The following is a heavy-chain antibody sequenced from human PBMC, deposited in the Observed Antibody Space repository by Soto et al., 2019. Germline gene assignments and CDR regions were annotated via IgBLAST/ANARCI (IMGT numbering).Heavy chain of an antibody. CDR1: GFTFSSYW. CDR3: ARVPGIVVVRPRYYYGMDV. D-gene: IGHD3-22*01. Sequence: PGGSLRLSCAASGFTFSSYWMHWVRQAPGKGLVWVSRINSDGSSTSYADSVKGRFTISRDNAKNTLYLQMNSLRAEDTAVYYCARVPGIVVVRPRYYYGMDVWGQGTTVTVSS. J-gene: IGHJ6*02. V-gene: IGHV3-74*01. CDR2: INSDGSST.